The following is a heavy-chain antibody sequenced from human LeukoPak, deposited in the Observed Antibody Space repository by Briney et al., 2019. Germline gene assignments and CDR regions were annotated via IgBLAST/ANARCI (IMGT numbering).Heavy chain of an antibody. CDR3: AKGPDHIIQLTAIWTDAFDM. V-gene: IGHV3-48*01. D-gene: IGHD2-21*02. Sequence: GGCLRLSCAACGFTFSSCSMHWGRQAPGKGREWVSYISSSSNTIYYRDSVRGRFTISRDNANTSLYLQMNSLEVEDTAVYYCAKGPDHIIQLTAIWTDAFDMWGQGSMVTVSS. CDR1: GFTFSSCS. J-gene: IGHJ3*02. CDR2: ISSSSNTI.